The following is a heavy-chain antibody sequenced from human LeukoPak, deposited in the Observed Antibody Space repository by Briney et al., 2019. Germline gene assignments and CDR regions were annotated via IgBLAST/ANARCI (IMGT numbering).Heavy chain of an antibody. CDR3: ASDPWYCSGGSCYSLKNRYYFDY. D-gene: IGHD2-15*01. J-gene: IGHJ4*02. Sequence: GASVTVSFKASVYTFTGYYMHWVRQAPGQGLEWMGWINPNSGGTNYAQKFQGRVTMTRDTSISTAYMELSRLRSDDTAVYYCASDPWYCSGGSCYSLKNRYYFDYWGQGTLVTVSS. CDR2: INPNSGGT. CDR1: VYTFTGYY. V-gene: IGHV1-2*02.